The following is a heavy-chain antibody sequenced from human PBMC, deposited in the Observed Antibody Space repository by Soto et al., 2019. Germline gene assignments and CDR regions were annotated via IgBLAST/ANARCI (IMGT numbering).Heavy chain of an antibody. CDR3: ARENWNSYYFDY. Sequence: QVQLVQSGAEVKKPGASVKVSCKASGYTFTSYYMHWVRQAPGQGLEWMGIINPSGGSTSYAQKFQGRVNMPRDTSTSTVYMELSSLRSEDTAVYYCARENWNSYYFDYWGQGTLVTVSS. V-gene: IGHV1-46*01. D-gene: IGHD1-7*01. CDR2: INPSGGST. J-gene: IGHJ4*02. CDR1: GYTFTSYY.